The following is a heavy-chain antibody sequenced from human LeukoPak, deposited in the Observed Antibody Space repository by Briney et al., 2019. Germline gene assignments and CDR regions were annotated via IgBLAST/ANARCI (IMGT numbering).Heavy chain of an antibody. CDR3: AGLTTGSGYYYYYYMDV. J-gene: IGHJ6*03. D-gene: IGHD3-22*01. CDR2: IIPIFGTA. Sequence: SVKVSCKASGGTFSSYAISWVRQAPGQGLEWMGGIIPIFGTANYAQKFQGRVTITTDESTSTAYMELSSLRSEDTAVYYCAGLTTGSGYYYYYYMDVWGKGTAVTVSS. CDR1: GGTFSSYA. V-gene: IGHV1-69*05.